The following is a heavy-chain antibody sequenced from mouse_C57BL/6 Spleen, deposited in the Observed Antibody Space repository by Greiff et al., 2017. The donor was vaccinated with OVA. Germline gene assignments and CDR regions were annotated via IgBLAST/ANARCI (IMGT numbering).Heavy chain of an antibody. D-gene: IGHD2-1*01. J-gene: IGHJ4*01. Sequence: VQLQQSGPELVKPGASVKISCKASGYAFSSSWMNWVKQRPGKGLEWIGRIYPGDGDTNYNGKFKGKATLTADKSSSTAYMQLSSLTSEDSAVYFCAREDGNPYYYAMDDGGQGTSVTVSS. CDR2: IYPGDGDT. CDR3: AREDGNPYYYAMDD. V-gene: IGHV1-82*01. CDR1: GYAFSSSW.